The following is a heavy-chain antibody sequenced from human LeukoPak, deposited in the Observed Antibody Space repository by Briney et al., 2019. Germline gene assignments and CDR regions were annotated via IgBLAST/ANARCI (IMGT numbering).Heavy chain of an antibody. CDR1: GYTFTGYY. J-gene: IGHJ4*02. V-gene: IGHV1-2*02. CDR3: ARGSLRYFDY. CDR2: TNPNSGDT. Sequence: ASVKVSCKASGYTFTGYYMHWVRQAPGQGLEWMGWTNPNSGDTNSAQKFQDRVTMTRDTSIITSYMELSRLRFDDTAVYYCARGSLRYFDYWGQGTLVTVSS. D-gene: IGHD3-10*01.